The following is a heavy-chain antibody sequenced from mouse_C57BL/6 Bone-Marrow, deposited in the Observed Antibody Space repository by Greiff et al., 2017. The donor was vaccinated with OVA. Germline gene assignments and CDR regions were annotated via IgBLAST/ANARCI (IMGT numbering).Heavy chain of an antibody. V-gene: IGHV1-42*01. CDR3: ARGWDFDY. CDR1: GYSFTGYY. D-gene: IGHD2-3*01. J-gene: IGHJ2*01. Sequence: EVKLVESGPELVKPGASVKISCKASGYSFTGYYMNWVKQSPEKSLEWIGEINPSTGGTTYNQKFKAKATLNVDKSSSTAYMQLKSLTSEDSSVYYCARGWDFDYWGQGTTLTVSS. CDR2: INPSTGGT.